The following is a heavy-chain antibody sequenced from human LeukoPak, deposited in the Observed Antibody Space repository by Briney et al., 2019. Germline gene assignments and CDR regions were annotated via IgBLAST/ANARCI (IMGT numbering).Heavy chain of an antibody. V-gene: IGHV3-30*04. J-gene: IGHJ4*02. CDR2: ISYDGSTK. CDR1: GFTFSNYA. CDR3: AKASAMIVVVSKHFDY. D-gene: IGHD3-22*01. Sequence: GGSLRLSCAASGFTFSNYAIHWVRQAPGKGLEWVPVISYDGSTKYNADSVKGRFTISRDNSKNTLYLQMNSLRAEDTAVYYCAKASAMIVVVSKHFDYWGQGTLVTVSS.